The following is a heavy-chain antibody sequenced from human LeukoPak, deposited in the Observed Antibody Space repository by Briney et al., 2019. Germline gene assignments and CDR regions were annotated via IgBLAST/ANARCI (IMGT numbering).Heavy chain of an antibody. D-gene: IGHD7-27*01. CDR2: MNPNSGNT. J-gene: IGHJ4*02. V-gene: IGHV1-8*01. Sequence: GASVTVSCKASGYTFTIYDVNWFRQATGQGLEWMGWMNPNSGNTGYAQKFQGRVSLTRDTSISTAYMELSSLRSEDTAVYYCAKNTALTGEFDSWGQGTLVTVSS. CDR3: AKNTALTGEFDS. CDR1: GYTFTIYD.